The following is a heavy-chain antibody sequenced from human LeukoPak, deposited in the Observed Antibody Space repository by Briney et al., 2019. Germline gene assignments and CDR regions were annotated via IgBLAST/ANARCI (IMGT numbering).Heavy chain of an antibody. CDR2: IYYSGST. D-gene: IGHD3-22*01. V-gene: IGHV4-59*01. CDR1: GGSISPYY. Sequence: SETLSLTCTVSGGSISPYYWSWIRQPPGKGLEWIGYIYYSGSTNYNPSLKNRVSMSVDTSKNQFSLKLNSVTAADTAVYYCARSNSYYDRSGAFDYWGQGTLVTVSS. J-gene: IGHJ4*02. CDR3: ARSNSYYDRSGAFDY.